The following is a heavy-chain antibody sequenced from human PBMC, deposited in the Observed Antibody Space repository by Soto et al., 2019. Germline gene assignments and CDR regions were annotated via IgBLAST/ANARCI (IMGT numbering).Heavy chain of an antibody. V-gene: IGHV1-69*02. D-gene: IGHD2-2*01. Sequence: SVKVSCKASGGTFSSYTISWVRQAPGQELEWMGRIIPILGIANYAQKFQGRVTITADKSTSTAYMELSSLRSEDTAVYYCASDRGIVVVPAATANSYYFDYWGQGTLVTVSS. CDR2: IIPILGIA. CDR1: GGTFSSYT. J-gene: IGHJ4*02. CDR3: ASDRGIVVVPAATANSYYFDY.